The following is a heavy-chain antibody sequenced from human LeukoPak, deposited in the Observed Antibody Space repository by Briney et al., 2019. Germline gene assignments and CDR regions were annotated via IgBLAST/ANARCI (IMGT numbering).Heavy chain of an antibody. J-gene: IGHJ3*02. V-gene: IGHV4-59*12. D-gene: IGHD7-27*01. CDR3: ARSPLGIPDAFDI. CDR1: GGSISSYY. Sequence: SETLSLTCTVSGGSISSYYWSWIRQPPGKGLEWIGYIYYSGSTNYNPSLKSRVTISVDRSKNQFSLKLSSVTAADTAVYYCARSPLGIPDAFDIWGQGTMVTVSS. CDR2: IYYSGST.